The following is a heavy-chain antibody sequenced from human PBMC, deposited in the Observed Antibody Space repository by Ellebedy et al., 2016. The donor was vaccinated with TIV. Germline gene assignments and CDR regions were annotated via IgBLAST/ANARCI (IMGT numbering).Heavy chain of an antibody. D-gene: IGHD1-7*01. Sequence: GGSLRLXCAASGFTFSSYWMHWVRQAPGKGLVWVSRMNNDGSTTNYADSVRGRFTISRDNAKNTLYLQMNTLRAEDTAVYYCATAGNYRFAHWGQGALVTVSS. CDR2: MNNDGSTT. CDR3: ATAGNYRFAH. J-gene: IGHJ4*02. CDR1: GFTFSSYW. V-gene: IGHV3-74*01.